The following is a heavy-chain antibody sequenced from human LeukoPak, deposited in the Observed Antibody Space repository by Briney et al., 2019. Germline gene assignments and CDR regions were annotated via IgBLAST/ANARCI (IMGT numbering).Heavy chain of an antibody. CDR1: GFTFSSYN. J-gene: IGHJ4*02. CDR2: ISVSSSYK. D-gene: IGHD2-2*01. V-gene: IGHV3-21*01. CDR3: ARGPVLPGADN. Sequence: KTGGSLRLFCAASGFTFSSYNLNWVRQAPGKGLEWVSSISVSSSYKYYADSVKGRITISRDNAKHSLYLQMNSLRAEDTAVYYCARGPVLPGADNWGQGTLVTVSS.